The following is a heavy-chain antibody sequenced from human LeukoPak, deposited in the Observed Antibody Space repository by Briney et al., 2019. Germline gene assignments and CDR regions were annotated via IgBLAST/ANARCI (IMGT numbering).Heavy chain of an antibody. Sequence: PSETLSLTCTVSGDSISSGNYYWTWIRQPPGKGLEWIGYIYYSGSTFYNPSLKSRVTISVDTSKNEFSLKLSSVTAADTAVYYCARRGRSAFDIWGQGTMVTVSS. CDR3: ARRGRSAFDI. V-gene: IGHV4-30-4*01. CDR2: IYYSGST. CDR1: GDSISSGNYY. J-gene: IGHJ3*02.